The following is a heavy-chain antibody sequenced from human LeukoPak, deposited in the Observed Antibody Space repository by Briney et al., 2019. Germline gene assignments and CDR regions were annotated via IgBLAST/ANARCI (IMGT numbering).Heavy chain of an antibody. CDR3: ARQKWEENLFDP. D-gene: IGHD1-26*01. V-gene: IGHV4-39*01. CDR1: GDSISSSTYY. Sequence: SETLSLTCTVSGDSISSSTYYWGWLRQPPGKGLEWIGSIYYSGSTYYNPSLKSRVTISVDTSKSQFSLKLSSMTAADTAVYYCARQKWEENLFDPWGQGTLVTVSS. CDR2: IYYSGST. J-gene: IGHJ5*02.